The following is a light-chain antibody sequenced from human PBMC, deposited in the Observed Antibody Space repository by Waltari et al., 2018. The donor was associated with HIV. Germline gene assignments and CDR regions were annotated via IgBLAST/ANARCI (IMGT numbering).Light chain of an antibody. Sequence: QSGLTPPPAGSAAPGQKVTIPCSGTTPNIGNTFVCWYQKLPGTAPKLLIFDNHKRPSGVSDRFSASKSATSATLDITGLHTGDEAEYYCGTWDTSLNAGVFGGGTKVSVL. J-gene: IGLJ2*01. CDR3: GTWDTSLNAGV. CDR1: TPNIGNTF. CDR2: DNH. V-gene: IGLV1-51*01.